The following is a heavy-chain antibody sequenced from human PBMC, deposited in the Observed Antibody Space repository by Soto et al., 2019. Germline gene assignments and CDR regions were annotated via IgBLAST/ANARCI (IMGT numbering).Heavy chain of an antibody. CDR2: IYSGGST. D-gene: IGHD6-19*01. J-gene: IGHJ4*02. CDR3: ARDSSGWISQFDY. Sequence: GGSLRLSCAASGFTVSSNYMSWVRQAPGKGLEWVSVIYSGGSTYYADSVKGRFTISRDNSKNTLYLQMNSLRAEDAAVYYCARDSSGWISQFDYWGQGTLVTVSS. V-gene: IGHV3-53*01. CDR1: GFTVSSNY.